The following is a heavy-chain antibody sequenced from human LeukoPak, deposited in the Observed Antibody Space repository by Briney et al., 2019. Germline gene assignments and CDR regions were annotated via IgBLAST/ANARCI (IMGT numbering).Heavy chain of an antibody. Sequence: PSETLSLTCTVSGGSVSSGSYYWSWIRQPPGKGLEWIGCIYYSGSTNYNPSLKSRVTISVDTSKNQFSLKLSSVTAADTAVYYCARDFRIAAAFDYWGQGTLVTVSS. CDR3: ARDFRIAAAFDY. D-gene: IGHD6-13*01. V-gene: IGHV4-61*01. J-gene: IGHJ4*02. CDR2: IYYSGST. CDR1: GGSVSSGSYY.